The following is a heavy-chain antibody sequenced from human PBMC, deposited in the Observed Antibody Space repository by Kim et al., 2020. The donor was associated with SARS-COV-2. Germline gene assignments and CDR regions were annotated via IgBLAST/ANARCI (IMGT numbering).Heavy chain of an antibody. CDR3: ARTPAGAWFDP. Sequence: KYYSTSLKTRLTISKDTSKNQAGRTMTNMDPVDTATYYCARTPAGAWFDPWGQGTLVTVSS. J-gene: IGHJ5*02. V-gene: IGHV2-70*01. D-gene: IGHD3-10*01. CDR2: K.